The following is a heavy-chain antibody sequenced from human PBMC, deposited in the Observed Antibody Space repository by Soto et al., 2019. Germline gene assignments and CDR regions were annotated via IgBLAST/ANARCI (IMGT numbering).Heavy chain of an antibody. V-gene: IGHV1-69*13. CDR2: IVPVFGRP. CDR1: GGSFSNFG. D-gene: IGHD5-12*01. J-gene: IGHJ4*02. Sequence: ASVKVSCKASGGSFSNFGISWVRQAPGQGLEWMGGIVPVFGRPNYAQRFRGRPTITADESTSTGYMELIGLRSDDTAVYYCAREGSGYNFWGQGTQVTVSS. CDR3: AREGSGYNF.